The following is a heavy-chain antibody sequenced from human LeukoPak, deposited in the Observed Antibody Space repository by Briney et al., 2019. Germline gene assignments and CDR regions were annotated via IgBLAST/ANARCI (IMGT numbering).Heavy chain of an antibody. CDR1: GGFISSYY. J-gene: IGHJ5*02. V-gene: IGHV4-4*07. CDR3: ARDRPFGVVIIPTWFDP. Sequence: SETLSLTCTVSGGFISSYYWSWIRQPAGKGLEWIGRIYTSGSTNYNPSLKSRVTMSVDTSKNQFSLKLSSVTAADTAVYYCARDRPFGVVIIPTWFDPWGQGTLVTVSS. CDR2: IYTSGST. D-gene: IGHD3-3*01.